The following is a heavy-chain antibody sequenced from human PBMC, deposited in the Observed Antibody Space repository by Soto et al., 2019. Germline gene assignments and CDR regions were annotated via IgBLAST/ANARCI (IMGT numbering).Heavy chain of an antibody. V-gene: IGHV4-30-2*06. Sequence: QLQGSGSGRVKPSQTLSLTCTVSGGSISVGGFSWTWFGKSPGKGLEWIGYTYQSGSAFYNPSLKSRVTISVDRSKNQFSLNLTSVTAADTAVYYCARDYYGMDVWGQGTTVTVSS. CDR1: GGSISVGGFS. CDR3: ARDYYGMDV. J-gene: IGHJ6*02. CDR2: TYQSGSA.